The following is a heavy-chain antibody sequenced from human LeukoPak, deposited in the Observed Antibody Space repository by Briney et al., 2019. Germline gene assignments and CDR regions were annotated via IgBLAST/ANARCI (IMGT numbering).Heavy chain of an antibody. CDR1: GGSISSSSYY. Sequence: SETLSLTCTVSGGSISSSSYYWGWIRQPPGKGLEWIGSIYYSGSTYYNPSLKSRVTMSVDTSKNQFSLKLSSVTAADTAVYYCARAARRAHDAFDIWGQGTMVTVSS. V-gene: IGHV4-39*07. CDR2: IYYSGST. CDR3: ARAARRAHDAFDI. D-gene: IGHD6-6*01. J-gene: IGHJ3*02.